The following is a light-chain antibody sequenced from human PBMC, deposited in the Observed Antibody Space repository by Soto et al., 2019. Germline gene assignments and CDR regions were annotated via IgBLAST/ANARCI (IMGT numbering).Light chain of an antibody. Sequence: QSALTQPASVSGSPGQSITISCTGTSSDVGGYNYVSWYQQHPGKAPKRMIYEVSNRPSGVSNRFSGSKSGNTASLTISGLQAEDEADYYCSSYTSTSPPVVFGGGTKLTVL. CDR2: EVS. CDR3: SSYTSTSPPVV. J-gene: IGLJ2*01. CDR1: SSDVGGYNY. V-gene: IGLV2-14*01.